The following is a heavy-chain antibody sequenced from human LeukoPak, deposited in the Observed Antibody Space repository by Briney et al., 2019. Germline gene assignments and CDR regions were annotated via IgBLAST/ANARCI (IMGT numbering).Heavy chain of an antibody. D-gene: IGHD1-26*01. J-gene: IGHJ4*02. CDR3: ARALSGNYGPFDY. Sequence: SETLSLTCTVSGGSISSSRYYWAWIRQPPGKGPEWIGSIYYGGNTYYNQSLKSRVTISVDTSRNQFSLKLSSVTAADTAVYYCARALSGNYGPFDYWGQGTLASVSS. CDR2: IYYGGNT. V-gene: IGHV4-39*01. CDR1: GGSISSSRYY.